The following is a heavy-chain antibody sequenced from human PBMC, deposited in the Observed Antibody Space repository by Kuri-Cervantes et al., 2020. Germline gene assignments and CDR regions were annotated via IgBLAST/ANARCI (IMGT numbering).Heavy chain of an antibody. D-gene: IGHD5-24*01. J-gene: IGHJ3*02. V-gene: IGHV4-38-2*02. CDR2: IHYSGRT. CDR1: GYSISGGYY. Sequence: SETLSLTCVVSGYSISGGYYWGWIRQSPGKGLEWIGSIHYSGRTYYNMSLKSRVILSVDMSSNQFSLKLSSVTAADTAVYYCKIEMATIDAFDIWGQGTMVTVSS. CDR3: KIEMATIDAFDI.